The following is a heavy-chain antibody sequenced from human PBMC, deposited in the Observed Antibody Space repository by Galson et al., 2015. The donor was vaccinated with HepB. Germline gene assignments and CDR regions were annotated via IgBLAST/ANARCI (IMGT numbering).Heavy chain of an antibody. V-gene: IGHV3-30*09. CDR1: GFTFSNYP. CDR3: TREGSSGWFVY. D-gene: IGHD3-22*01. CDR2: ISNDGTKT. J-gene: IGHJ5*01. Sequence: SLRLSCAASGFTFSNYPMHWVRQAPGKGLEWVAVISNDGTKTYYGDPVKGRFAISRDNSKNTLYLQMSSLRAEDTAVYYCTREGSSGWFVYWGQGTLVTVSS.